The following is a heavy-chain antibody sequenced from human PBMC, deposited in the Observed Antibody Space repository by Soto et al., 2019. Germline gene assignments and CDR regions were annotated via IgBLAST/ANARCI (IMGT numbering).Heavy chain of an antibody. V-gene: IGHV1-18*04. CDR1: GYTFTSYG. J-gene: IGHJ5*02. D-gene: IGHD3-22*01. CDR3: AREGYYYDSSGSPGWFDP. CDR2: ISAYNGNT. Sequence: QVQLVQSGAEVKKPGASVKVSCKASGYTFTSYGISWVRQAPGQGLEWMGWISAYNGNTNYAQKLQGRVTMTTDTSTSTAYMELSSLRSDDTAVYYCAREGYYYDSSGSPGWFDPWGQGTLVTVSS.